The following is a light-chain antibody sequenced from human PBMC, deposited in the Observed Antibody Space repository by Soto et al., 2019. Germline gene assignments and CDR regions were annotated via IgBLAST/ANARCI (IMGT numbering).Light chain of an antibody. J-gene: IGKJ1*01. CDR1: QDISNW. V-gene: IGKV1-12*01. CDR2: AAS. CDR3: QQASGVPRT. Sequence: DIQMTQTPSSESASVGDRVTMTCRASQDISNWLAWYQQKPGQAPKLLIYAASTLQSGVPSRFSGSGSGTDFTLTISSLQPEDFATYYCQQASGVPRTFGQGTKVEIK.